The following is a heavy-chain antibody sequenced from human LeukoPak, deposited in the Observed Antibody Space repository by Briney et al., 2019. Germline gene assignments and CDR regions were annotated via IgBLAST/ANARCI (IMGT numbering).Heavy chain of an antibody. D-gene: IGHD5-24*01. V-gene: IGHV3-66*01. Sequence: GGSLRLSCAASGFTVSSNYMSWVRQAPGKGLEWVSVIYSGGSTYYADSVKGRFTISRDNSKNTLYLQMNSLRAEDTAVYYCARDPTIREDAFDIWGQGTMVTVSS. CDR3: ARDPTIREDAFDI. CDR2: IYSGGST. CDR1: GFTVSSNY. J-gene: IGHJ3*02.